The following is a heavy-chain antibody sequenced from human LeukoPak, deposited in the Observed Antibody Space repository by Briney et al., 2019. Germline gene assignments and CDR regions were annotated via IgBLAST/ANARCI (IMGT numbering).Heavy chain of an antibody. Sequence: PSETLSLTCVVSGGSISSGGYYWSWIRQHPGKGLEWIGYIHYSGRTYYNPSLKSRVMVSVDTSKNQFSLRLSSVTAADTAVYYCARELRYSTNYSYYYGMDVWGKGTTVTVSS. J-gene: IGHJ6*04. CDR3: ARELRYSTNYSYYYGMDV. CDR1: GGSISSGGYY. D-gene: IGHD3-9*01. V-gene: IGHV4-31*11. CDR2: IHYSGRT.